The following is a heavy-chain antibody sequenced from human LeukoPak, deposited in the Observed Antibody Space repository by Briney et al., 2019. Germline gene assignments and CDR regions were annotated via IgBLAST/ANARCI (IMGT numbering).Heavy chain of an antibody. CDR1: GYTFTSYD. CDR2: MNPNSGNT. D-gene: IGHD2-15*01. CDR3: ARGEGYCSGGSCYGYNWFDP. J-gene: IGHJ5*02. Sequence: ASVKASCKASGYTFTSYDINWVRQATGQGLEWMGWMNPNSGNTGYAQKFQGRVTMTRNTSISTAYMELSSLRSEDTAVYYCARGEGYCSGGSCYGYNWFDPWGQGTLVTVSS. V-gene: IGHV1-8*01.